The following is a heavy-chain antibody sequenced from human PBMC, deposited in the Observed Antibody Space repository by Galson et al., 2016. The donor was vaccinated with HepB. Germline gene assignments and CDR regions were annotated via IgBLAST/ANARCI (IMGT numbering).Heavy chain of an antibody. CDR2: IYPNGGST. CDR3: ARGYKGGGFDY. Sequence: SVKVSCKASGYSFTSYYLHWVRQAPGQGLEWMGVIYPNGGSTTSAQKLQGRVTMTRDTSTSTVYMELISLRAADTAVYYCARGYKGGGFDYWGQGTLVTVSS. CDR1: GYSFTSYY. J-gene: IGHJ4*02. D-gene: IGHD3-16*01. V-gene: IGHV1-46*01.